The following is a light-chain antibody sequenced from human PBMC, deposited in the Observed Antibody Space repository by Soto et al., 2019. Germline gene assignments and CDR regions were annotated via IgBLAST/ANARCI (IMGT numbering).Light chain of an antibody. CDR3: QKFNAVPT. V-gene: IGKV1-27*01. Sequence: DIQMTQSPSSLSASVGDRVTITCRASQAINNYLAWYQQKPGKVPTLLISAASTLKSGVPSRFSGSGSGTDFTLTISSPQPEDVATYYCQKFNAVPTFGGGTKVEI. CDR1: QAINNY. J-gene: IGKJ4*01. CDR2: AAS.